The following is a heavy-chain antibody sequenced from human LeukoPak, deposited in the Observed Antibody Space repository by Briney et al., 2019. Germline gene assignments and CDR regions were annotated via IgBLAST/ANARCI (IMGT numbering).Heavy chain of an antibody. J-gene: IGHJ6*03. D-gene: IGHD6-13*01. Sequence: SETLSLTCAVYGGSFSGYYWSWIRQPPGKGLEWIGEINHSGSTNYNPSLKSRVTISVDTSKNQFSLKLSSVTAADTAVYYCARRQQQLTRVDYYYYMDVWGKGTTVTVSS. V-gene: IGHV4-34*01. CDR2: INHSGST. CDR3: ARRQQQLTRVDYYYYMDV. CDR1: GGSFSGYY.